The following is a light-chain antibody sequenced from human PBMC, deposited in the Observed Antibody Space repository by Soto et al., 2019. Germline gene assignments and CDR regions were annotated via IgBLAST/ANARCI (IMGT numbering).Light chain of an antibody. J-gene: IGKJ1*01. CDR3: QQYNDWHPWT. CDR1: QSVSGS. CDR2: GAS. Sequence: EIVMKQSPATLSVSPGERATLSCRASQSVSGSLDWYQQKPGQAPRLLIYGASTRATGIPAMFSGSGSGTEFTLTINSLQSEDFAVYYCQQYNDWHPWTFGQGTKVESK. V-gene: IGKV3-15*01.